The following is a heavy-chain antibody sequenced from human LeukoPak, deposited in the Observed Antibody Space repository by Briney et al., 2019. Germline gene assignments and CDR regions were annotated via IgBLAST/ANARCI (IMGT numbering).Heavy chain of an antibody. D-gene: IGHD3-22*01. J-gene: IGHJ4*02. CDR2: ISSSGSTI. CDR1: GFTFSSYE. V-gene: IGHV3-48*03. Sequence: GALRLSCAASGFTFSSYEMNWVRQAPGKGLEWVSYISSSGSTINYAESVKGRFTISRDNAKNSLYLKMNSLRAEDTAVYYCARAQGVVLTKVDYWGQGTLVTVSS. CDR3: ARAQGVVLTKVDY.